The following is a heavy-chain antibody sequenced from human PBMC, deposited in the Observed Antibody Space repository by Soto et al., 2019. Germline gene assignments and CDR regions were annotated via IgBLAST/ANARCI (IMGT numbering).Heavy chain of an antibody. Sequence: EVQLLESGGGLVQPGGSLRLSCAASGFTLSSYAMSWVRQAPGKGLEWVSAISSSVGSTYYADSVKGRFTISRDNSKNKLYLQMTSVRAEDPAVYYCAKDLAPFDYWGQGSLVTVSS. CDR1: GFTLSSYA. CDR2: ISSSVGST. CDR3: AKDLAPFDY. V-gene: IGHV3-23*01. J-gene: IGHJ4*02. D-gene: IGHD3-3*02.